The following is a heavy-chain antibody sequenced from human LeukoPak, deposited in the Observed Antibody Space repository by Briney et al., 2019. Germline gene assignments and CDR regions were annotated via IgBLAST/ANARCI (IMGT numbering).Heavy chain of an antibody. J-gene: IGHJ4*02. CDR3: AVSCARAAAVDF. CDR1: GYTFTGYY. Sequence: ASVKVSCKASGYTFTGYYMHWVRQAPGQGLEWMGWINPNSGGTNYAQKFQGRVTMTRDTSISTAYMELSRLRSDDTAVYYCAVSCARAAAVDFWGQGTLVTVSS. CDR2: INPNSGGT. D-gene: IGHD6-13*01. V-gene: IGHV1-2*02.